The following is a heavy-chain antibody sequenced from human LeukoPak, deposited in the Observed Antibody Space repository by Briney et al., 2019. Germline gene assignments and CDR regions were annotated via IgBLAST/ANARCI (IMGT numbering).Heavy chain of an antibody. CDR1: GDSFSGYY. CDR2: INHSGST. J-gene: IGHJ4*02. V-gene: IGHV4-34*01. D-gene: IGHD7-27*01. Sequence: SETLSLTCAVYGDSFSGYYWAWMCQPPGKGLEWIGEINHSGSTYYNPSLTSRVTISVDTSKNQFSLKLTSVTAADTAVCYCGSGDNWGEYWGQGTLVTVSS. CDR3: GSGDNWGEY.